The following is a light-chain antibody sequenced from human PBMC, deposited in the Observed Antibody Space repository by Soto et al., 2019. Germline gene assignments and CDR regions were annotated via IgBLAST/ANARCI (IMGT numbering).Light chain of an antibody. CDR2: HTT. Sequence: QAVVTQEPSLTVSPGGTVTLTCGSSTGAVTSGHHPYWLQQKPGQAPRTLIYHTTNTLSWTPARFSGSLLGGKAALTLSGAQPEDEALYYCLLTYSGPWVFGGVTKLTVL. CDR3: LLTYSGPWV. V-gene: IGLV7-46*01. J-gene: IGLJ3*02. CDR1: TGAVTSGHH.